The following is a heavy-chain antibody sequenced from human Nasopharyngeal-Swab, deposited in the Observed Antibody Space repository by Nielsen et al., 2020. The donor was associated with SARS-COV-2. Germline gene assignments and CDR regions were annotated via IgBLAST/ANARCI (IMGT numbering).Heavy chain of an antibody. CDR3: ARDHVSGAIFGVVIPYFDY. CDR1: GFTFSDYY. V-gene: IGHV3-11*04. CDR2: ISSSSSTI. J-gene: IGHJ4*02. D-gene: IGHD3-3*01. Sequence: GGSLRLSCAASGFTFSDYYMSWIRQAPGKGLEWVSYISSSSSTIYYADSVKGRFTISRDNAKNSLYLQMNSLRAEDTAVYYCARDHVSGAIFGVVIPYFDYWGQGTLVTVSS.